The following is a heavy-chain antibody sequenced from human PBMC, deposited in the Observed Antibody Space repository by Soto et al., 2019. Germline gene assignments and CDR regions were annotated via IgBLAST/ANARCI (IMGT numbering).Heavy chain of an antibody. V-gene: IGHV2-5*01. CDR3: AHRTTVTSGIN. CDR2: IYWNDEK. Sequence: QITLRESGPTLVEPTQTLTLTCTFSGFSLTTDGVGVDWIRQPPGRALEWLGLIYWNDEKSYRPSLHSRLTITRDTSRNHVVLTMTNMDPVDTATYYCAHRTTVTSGINWGQGTLVTVSS. CDR1: GFSLTTDGVG. D-gene: IGHD4-4*01. J-gene: IGHJ4*02.